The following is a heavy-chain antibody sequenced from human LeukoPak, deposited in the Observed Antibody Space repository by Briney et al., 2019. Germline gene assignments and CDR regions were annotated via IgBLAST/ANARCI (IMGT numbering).Heavy chain of an antibody. CDR2: ISGENAI. CDR1: GFDFKTYE. V-gene: IGHV3-48*03. Sequence: PGGSLRLSCAASGFDFKTYEMNWVRQAPGKGLEWISYISGENAINYADSVKGRFTISRDNTKNSLYLQMNSLRAEDTALYYCASELWFGESNALDTWGQGTVVTVSS. D-gene: IGHD3-10*01. CDR3: ASELWFGESNALDT. J-gene: IGHJ3*02.